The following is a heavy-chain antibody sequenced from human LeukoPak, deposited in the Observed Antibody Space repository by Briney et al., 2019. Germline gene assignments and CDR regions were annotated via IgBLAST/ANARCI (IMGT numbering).Heavy chain of an antibody. D-gene: IGHD3-22*01. J-gene: IGHJ4*02. V-gene: IGHV1-2*02. CDR2: INPNSGGT. CDR3: ARIYDSSGYNLDY. CDR1: GYTFTGYY. Sequence: GASVKVSCTASGYTFTGYYMHWVRQAPGQGLEWMGWINPNSGGTNYAQKFQGRVTMTRDTSISTAYMELSRLRSDDTAVYYCARIYDSSGYNLDYWGQGTLVTVSS.